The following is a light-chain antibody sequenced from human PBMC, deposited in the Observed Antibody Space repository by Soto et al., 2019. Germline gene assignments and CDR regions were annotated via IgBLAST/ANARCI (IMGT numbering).Light chain of an antibody. CDR1: QSVSSN. V-gene: IGKV3-15*01. Sequence: EIVMTQSPATLSVSLGDRATLSCRARQSVSSNLAWYQQRPGQAPRRLVYGASTRATGIPARFSGSGSGTDFALTISSYQSEVCAVYYCQLYNNRDMYTFGQGTKLE. CDR3: QLYNNRDMYT. CDR2: GAS. J-gene: IGKJ2*01.